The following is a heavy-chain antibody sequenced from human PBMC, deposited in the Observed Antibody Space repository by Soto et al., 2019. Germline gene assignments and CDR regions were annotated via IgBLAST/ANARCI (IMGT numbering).Heavy chain of an antibody. Sequence: QVQLVESGGGVVQPGRSLRLSCAASGFTFSSYGMHWVRQAPGKGLEWVAVIWYDGSNKYYADSVKGRFTISRDNSKNTLYLQMNSLRAEGTAVYYGAITYSGYYYGMDVWGQGTTVTVSS. V-gene: IGHV3-33*01. J-gene: IGHJ6*02. D-gene: IGHD6-13*01. CDR3: AITYSGYYYGMDV. CDR2: IWYDGSNK. CDR1: GFTFSSYG.